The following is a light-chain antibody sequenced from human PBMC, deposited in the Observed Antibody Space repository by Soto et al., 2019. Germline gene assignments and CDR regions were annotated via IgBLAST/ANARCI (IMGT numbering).Light chain of an antibody. Sequence: QSALTQPASVSGSPGQSITISCTGTSSDVGSYNRVSWYQQSPGTAPKLIIYEVTNRPSGVADRFSGSKSGNTASLTISGLQAEDEADYYCISYTSRNALVFGGGTKVTVL. J-gene: IGLJ3*02. CDR3: ISYTSRNALV. V-gene: IGLV2-18*02. CDR2: EVT. CDR1: SSDVGSYNR.